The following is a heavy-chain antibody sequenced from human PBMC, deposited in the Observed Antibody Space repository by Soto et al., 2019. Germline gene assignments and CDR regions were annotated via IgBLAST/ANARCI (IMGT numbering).Heavy chain of an antibody. CDR3: AKDLYSGMAPRVFDN. Sequence: EVQLLDSGGGLVQPGGSLRLSCAASGFPFSSYAMDWVRQAPGKGLEWVSGISGRGSDTFYADSVRGRFTISKDNSKNTLYLQMSSLRVEDTAIYYCAKDLYSGMAPRVFDNWGQGTLVTVSS. J-gene: IGHJ4*02. CDR1: GFPFSSYA. CDR2: ISGRGSDT. V-gene: IGHV3-23*01. D-gene: IGHD2-21*01.